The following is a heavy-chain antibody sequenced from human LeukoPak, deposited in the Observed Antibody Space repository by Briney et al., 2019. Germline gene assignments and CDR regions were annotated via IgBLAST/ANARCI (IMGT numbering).Heavy chain of an antibody. J-gene: IGHJ4*02. CDR3: ARAPIVGATHIDY. V-gene: IGHV6-1*01. Sequence: SQTLSLTCAISGDSVSRNSAAWHWIRQSPSRGLEWLGRTYYKSKWYNDYAVSVKSRITINPDTSKNQFSLQLKSVTPEDTAVYYCARAPIVGATHIDYWGQGTLVTVSS. D-gene: IGHD1-26*01. CDR1: GDSVSRNSAA. CDR2: TYYKSKWYN.